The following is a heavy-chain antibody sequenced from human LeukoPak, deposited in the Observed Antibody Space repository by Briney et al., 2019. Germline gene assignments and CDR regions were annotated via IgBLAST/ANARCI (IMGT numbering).Heavy chain of an antibody. V-gene: IGHV3-23*01. CDR3: AKSFCSSTSCYSSYYYYYMDV. J-gene: IGHJ6*03. CDR2: ISGSGGST. CDR1: GFTFSSYA. D-gene: IGHD2-2*01. Sequence: GGSLRLSCAASGFTFSSYAMSWVRQAPGKGPEWVSGISGSGGSTYYADSVKGRFTISRDNSKNTLYLQMSSLRAEDTAVYYCAKSFCSSTSCYSSYYYYYMDVWGKGTTVTVSS.